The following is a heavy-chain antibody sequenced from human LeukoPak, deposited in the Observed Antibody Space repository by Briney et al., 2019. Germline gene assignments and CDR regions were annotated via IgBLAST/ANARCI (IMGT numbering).Heavy chain of an antibody. J-gene: IGHJ4*02. CDR2: MHANGGNT. V-gene: IGHV1-8*01. D-gene: IGHD1-26*01. CDR3: ASRVGSYQRGLSY. Sequence: GASVKVSCKASGYTFTSYDINWVRQAPGQGLEWKGWMHANGGNTSYAHKWQGRVSMTRNTSINTAYMELSSLRSADTAMYYCASRVGSYQRGLSYWGQGTLVTVSS. CDR1: GYTFTSYD.